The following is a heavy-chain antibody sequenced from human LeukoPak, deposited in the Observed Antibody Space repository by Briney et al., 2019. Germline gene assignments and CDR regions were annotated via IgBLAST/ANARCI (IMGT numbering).Heavy chain of an antibody. V-gene: IGHV3-30*18. D-gene: IGHD3-9*01. J-gene: IGHJ4*01. CDR2: ISYDGSNK. CDR1: GFTFSNYV. CDR3: AKGGTLRYFDPVGCYFDY. Sequence: PGGSLRLSCPASGFTFSNYVMSWVRQAPGKGLEWVAVISYDGSNKYYADSVKGRFTISRDNSKNTLYLQMNSLRAEDTAVYYCAKGGTLRYFDPVGCYFDYLGPGTLVTVSS.